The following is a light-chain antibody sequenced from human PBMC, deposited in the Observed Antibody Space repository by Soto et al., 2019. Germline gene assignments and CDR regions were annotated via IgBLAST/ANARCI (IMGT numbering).Light chain of an antibody. Sequence: EIVLTQSPATLSLSPGERATLSGRAGQSITNSLAWYQQKPGQAPRLLIYDASNRATGVPARFSGSGSGTDFTLTISSLEPEDFAVYYCQQRYSWPPITFGQGTRLETK. J-gene: IGKJ5*01. CDR1: QSITNS. CDR3: QQRYSWPPIT. CDR2: DAS. V-gene: IGKV3-11*01.